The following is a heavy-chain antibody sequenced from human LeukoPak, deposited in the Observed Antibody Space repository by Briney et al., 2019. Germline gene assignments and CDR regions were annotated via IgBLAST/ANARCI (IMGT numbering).Heavy chain of an antibody. Sequence: SETLSLTCTVSGGSISSGSYYWSWIRQPAGKGLEWIGRIYTSGSTNYNPSLKSRVTISVDTSKNQFSLKLSSVTAADTAVYYCARGGRGAGYYYYYMGVWGKGTTVTISS. V-gene: IGHV4-61*02. CDR3: ARGGRGAGYYYYYMGV. D-gene: IGHD3-10*01. CDR2: IYTSGST. J-gene: IGHJ6*03. CDR1: GGSISSGSYY.